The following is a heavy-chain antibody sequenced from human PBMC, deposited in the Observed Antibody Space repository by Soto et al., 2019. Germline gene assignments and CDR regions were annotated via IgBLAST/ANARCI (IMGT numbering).Heavy chain of an antibody. CDR2: IYPGDSDA. J-gene: IGHJ6*02. CDR1: GYSFITHW. Sequence: GESLKISCQGSGYSFITHWIAWVRQMPGKGLEWMGIIYPGDSDARYSPSFQGQVIFSADKSISTAYMELSSLRSEDTAVYYCARGPDYGDYYYYGMDVWGQGTTVTVSS. V-gene: IGHV5-51*01. CDR3: ARGPDYGDYYYYGMDV. D-gene: IGHD4-17*01.